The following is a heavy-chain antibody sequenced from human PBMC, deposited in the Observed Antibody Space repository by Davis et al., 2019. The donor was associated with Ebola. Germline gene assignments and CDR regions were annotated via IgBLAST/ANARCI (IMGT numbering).Heavy chain of an antibody. CDR1: GFAFGDDA. V-gene: IGHV3-49*03. D-gene: IGHD2-2*01. CDR3: SREAMTAIDY. Sequence: GEPLKISCTASGFAFGDDAVSWFRQAPGKGLEWVSFIRSQAYGGTAEYAASVKGRFTISRDDSKSIAYLQMNSLKTEDTAVYYCSREAMTAIDYWGQGTLVTVSS. CDR2: IRSQAYGGTA. J-gene: IGHJ4*02.